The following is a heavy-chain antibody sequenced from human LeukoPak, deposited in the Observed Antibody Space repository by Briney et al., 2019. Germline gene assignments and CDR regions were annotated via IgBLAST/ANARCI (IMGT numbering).Heavy chain of an antibody. D-gene: IGHD5-12*01. J-gene: IGHJ4*02. V-gene: IGHV3-30*18. CDR3: AKGLSMVATTGFDY. CDR1: GFTFSNYA. CDR2: ISYDGSNK. Sequence: GGSLRLPCAASGFTFSNYAMHWVRQAPGKGLEWVALISYDGSNKYYADSVKGRFTISRDNSKNTLYLQMNSLRAEDTAVYYCAKGLSMVATTGFDYWGQGTLVTVSS.